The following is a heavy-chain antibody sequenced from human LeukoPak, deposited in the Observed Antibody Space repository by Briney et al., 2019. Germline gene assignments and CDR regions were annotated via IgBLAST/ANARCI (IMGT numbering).Heavy chain of an antibody. D-gene: IGHD3-3*01. Sequence: SETLSLTCTVSGGSISSYYWSWIRQPPGKGLEWIGYSYYSGSTNYNPSLKSRVTISVDTSKNQFSLKLSSVTAADTAVYYCARGDVGYYDFWSGYPRAFDYWGQGTLVTVSS. J-gene: IGHJ4*02. CDR2: SYYSGST. V-gene: IGHV4-59*01. CDR3: ARGDVGYYDFWSGYPRAFDY. CDR1: GGSISSYY.